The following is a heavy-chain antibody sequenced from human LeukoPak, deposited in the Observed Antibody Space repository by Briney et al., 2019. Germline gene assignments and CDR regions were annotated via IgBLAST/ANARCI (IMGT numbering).Heavy chain of an antibody. V-gene: IGHV3-23*01. CDR2: ISGSGGGT. CDR3: ARLNHHYFDY. Sequence: GGSLRLSCAASGFTFSSYAMSWVRQAPGKGLEWVSAISGSGGGTYYADSVKGRFTISRDNAKNSLYLQMNSLRAEDTAVYYCARLNHHYFDYWGQGTLVTVSS. CDR1: GFTFSSYA. J-gene: IGHJ4*02. D-gene: IGHD1-14*01.